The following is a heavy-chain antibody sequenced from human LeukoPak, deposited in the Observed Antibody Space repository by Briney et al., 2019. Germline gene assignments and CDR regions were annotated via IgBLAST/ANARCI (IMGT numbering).Heavy chain of an antibody. J-gene: IGHJ3*02. Sequence: PSETLSLTCTVSGGSISSGGYYRSWIRQHPGKGLEWIGYIYYSGSTYYNPSLKSRVTISVDTSKNQFSLKLSSVTAADTAVYYCARDVMVRGVIDAGRAFDIWGQGTMVTVSS. D-gene: IGHD3-10*01. CDR2: IYYSGST. CDR3: ARDVMVRGVIDAGRAFDI. V-gene: IGHV4-31*03. CDR1: GGSISSGGYY.